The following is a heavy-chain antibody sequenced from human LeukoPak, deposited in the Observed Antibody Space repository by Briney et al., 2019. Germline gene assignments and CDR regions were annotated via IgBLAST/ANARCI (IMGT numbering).Heavy chain of an antibody. V-gene: IGHV3-21*01. CDR2: VSSSSTSI. CDR3: ARGPPCSSTSCYVTGAFDF. CDR1: GFSFSIYS. Sequence: GGSLRLSCAASGFSFSIYSMNWVRQAPGKGLEWVSSVSSSSTSIYYADSLKGRFTISRDNAKNSLFLQVNSLRDEDTAVYYCARGPPCSSTSCYVTGAFDFWGQGTMVTVSS. D-gene: IGHD2-2*01. J-gene: IGHJ3*01.